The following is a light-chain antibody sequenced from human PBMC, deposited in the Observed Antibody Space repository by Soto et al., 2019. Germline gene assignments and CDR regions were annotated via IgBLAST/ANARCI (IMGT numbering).Light chain of an antibody. CDR1: QSISNN. CDR2: GVF. V-gene: IGKV3-15*01. CDR3: QQYNDWPLT. Sequence: EIVMTQSPATLSVSPGERATLSCRASQSISNNLAWYQQNPGQAPRLLIYGVFTRATGVPARFSGSGSGTEFTLTISTLQPEDFAVYYCQQYNDWPLTFGQGTKVEIK. J-gene: IGKJ1*01.